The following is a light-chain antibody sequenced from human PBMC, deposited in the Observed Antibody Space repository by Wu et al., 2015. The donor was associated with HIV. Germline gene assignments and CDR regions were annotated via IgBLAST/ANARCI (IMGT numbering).Light chain of an antibody. CDR2: GAS. J-gene: IGKJ1*01. V-gene: IGKV3-15*01. CDR3: HQYNNWPRT. CDR1: QSISDN. Sequence: EIVMTQSPATLSVSPGERATLSCRASQSISDNLAWYQQTPGQPPRLLIYGASTRATGIPARFSGRGSGTDFTLTINSVQSEDFAIYYCHQYNNWPRTFGQGTKVEIK.